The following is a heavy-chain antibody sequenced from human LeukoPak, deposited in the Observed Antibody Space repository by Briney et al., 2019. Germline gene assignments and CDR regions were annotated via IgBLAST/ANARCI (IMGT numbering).Heavy chain of an antibody. Sequence: GGSLRLSSAASGFAFSSYALSGVRQAPGKGLEWVSAISGSGGSTYYADSVKGRFTISRDNSKNTLFLQMNSLRAEDTAVYYCAKYGAVAGGNWFDPWGQGTLVTVSS. D-gene: IGHD6-19*01. J-gene: IGHJ5*02. V-gene: IGHV3-23*01. CDR1: GFAFSSYA. CDR3: AKYGAVAGGNWFDP. CDR2: ISGSGGST.